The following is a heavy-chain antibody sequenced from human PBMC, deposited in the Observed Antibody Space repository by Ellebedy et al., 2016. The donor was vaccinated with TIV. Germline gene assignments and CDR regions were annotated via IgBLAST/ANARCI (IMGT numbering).Heavy chain of an antibody. Sequence: GESLKISCATSGFTFSSYSMNWVRQAPGKGLEWVSYISRSSSTMYYADSVQGRFTISRDNAKNSRYLQMNSLRDEDTAVYYCARENLYGSGTYADYWGQGTLVTVSS. V-gene: IGHV3-48*02. CDR3: ARENLYGSGTYADY. CDR1: GFTFSSYS. CDR2: ISRSSSTM. J-gene: IGHJ4*02. D-gene: IGHD3-10*01.